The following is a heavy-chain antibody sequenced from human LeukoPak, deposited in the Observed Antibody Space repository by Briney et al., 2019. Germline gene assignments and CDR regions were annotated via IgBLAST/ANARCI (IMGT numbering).Heavy chain of an antibody. D-gene: IGHD6-13*01. CDR2: IYYSGST. Sequence: SETLSLTCTVSGGSISSSSYFWPWIRQPPRKGLEWIGSIYYSGSTYYNPSLKSRVTISVDTSKSQLSLKVTSVTAADTAIYYCARLPKSSNSQAFDIWGQGQWSPSPQ. CDR3: ARLPKSSNSQAFDI. V-gene: IGHV4-39*01. CDR1: GGSISSSSYF. J-gene: IGHJ3*02.